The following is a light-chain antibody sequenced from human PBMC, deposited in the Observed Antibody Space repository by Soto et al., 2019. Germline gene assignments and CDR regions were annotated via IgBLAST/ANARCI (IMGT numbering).Light chain of an antibody. V-gene: IGKV3-15*01. CDR2: RAS. J-gene: IGKJ5*01. CDR1: KSVSSN. Sequence: EIVMTQSPATLSVSPGERATLSCRASKSVSSNLAWYQQKPGQAPRFLIYRASNRATDTPARFSGSGSGTEFTLTISSLQSEDFAVYYCQQYNNWPTITFGQGTRLEIK. CDR3: QQYNNWPTIT.